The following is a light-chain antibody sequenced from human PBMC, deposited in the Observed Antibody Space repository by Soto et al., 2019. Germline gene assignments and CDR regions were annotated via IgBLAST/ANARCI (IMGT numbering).Light chain of an antibody. Sequence: TQSPSSLSLSPGERATLSCRASQSISNYLAWYQQKPGQAPRLLIYDASNRATGIPARFSGSGSGTDFTLTISSLESEDFAVYYCQQRTNWPPYTFGQGTKLEIK. CDR2: DAS. CDR3: QQRTNWPPYT. J-gene: IGKJ2*01. V-gene: IGKV3-11*01. CDR1: QSISNY.